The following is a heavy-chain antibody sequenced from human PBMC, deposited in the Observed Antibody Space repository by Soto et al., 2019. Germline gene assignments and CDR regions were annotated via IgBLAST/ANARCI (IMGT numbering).Heavy chain of an antibody. CDR1: GFAFNTYS. Sequence: EVQLVESGGGLVNPGGSLRLSCTSSGFAFNTYSMNWVRQAPGKGLEWVSSINEESTYIYYSDSLSVRITISRDNAKDSLFLQMNSLRTDDKAVYYCVRDLGLYFRSGYMDLWGDGATVTVSS. J-gene: IGHJ6*02. CDR3: VRDLGLYFRSGYMDL. D-gene: IGHD3-10*02. V-gene: IGHV3-21*02. CDR2: INEESTYI.